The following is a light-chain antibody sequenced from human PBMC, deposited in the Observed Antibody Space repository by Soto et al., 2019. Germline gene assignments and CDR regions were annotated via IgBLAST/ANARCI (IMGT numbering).Light chain of an antibody. CDR1: QNIYSN. J-gene: IGKJ1*01. CDR2: RAS. V-gene: IGKV3-15*01. CDR3: LQYHNLWA. Sequence: ILMTQSPASLSVSPGERATLSCRASQNIYSNIAWYQQRPGQAPGLLIYRASTRATGVPARFSGSGSGTEFTLTISSLQSEDFTVYSCLQYHNLWAFGQGTKVEIK.